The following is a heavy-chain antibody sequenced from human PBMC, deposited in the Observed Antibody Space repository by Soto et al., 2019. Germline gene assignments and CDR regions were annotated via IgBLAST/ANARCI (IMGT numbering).Heavy chain of an antibody. D-gene: IGHD4-17*01. CDR2: LSPNSGNT. Sequence: ASVKVSCKASGYTFTSYDINWVRQATGQGLEWMGWLSPNSGNTGYAQKFQGRVTMTRNTPISTAYMELSSLRSEDTAVYYCARGPAAYGDYTNWFDPWGQGTLVTVSS. J-gene: IGHJ5*02. CDR1: GYTFTSYD. CDR3: ARGPAAYGDYTNWFDP. V-gene: IGHV1-8*01.